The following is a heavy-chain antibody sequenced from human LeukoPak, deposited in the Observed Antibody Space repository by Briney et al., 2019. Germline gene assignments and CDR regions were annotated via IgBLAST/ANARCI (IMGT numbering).Heavy chain of an antibody. D-gene: IGHD1-1*01. CDR3: ARGRSERSFDY. V-gene: IGHV4-59*02. J-gene: IGHJ4*02. CDR1: GGSVSSHY. CDR2: IYYSGST. Sequence: PSETLSLTCSVSGGSVSSHYWSWIRQPPGKGLEWIGNIYYSGSTNYNPSLKSRVTISVDTSKNQFSLKLSSVTAADTAIYYCARGRSERSFDYWGQGTLVTVSS.